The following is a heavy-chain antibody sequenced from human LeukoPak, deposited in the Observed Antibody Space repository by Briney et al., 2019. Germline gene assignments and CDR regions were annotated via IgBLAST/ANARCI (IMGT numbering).Heavy chain of an antibody. CDR1: GFTVSSNY. CDR2: IYSGGST. D-gene: IGHD6-19*01. J-gene: IGHJ6*02. V-gene: IGHV3-66*01. Sequence: GGSLRLSCAASGFTVSSNYMSWVRQAPGKGLEWVSVIYSGGSTYYADSVKGRFTISRDNSKNTLYLQMNSLRAEDTAVYYCARDQQVYSSCWSGMDVWGQGTTVTVSS. CDR3: ARDQQVYSSCWSGMDV.